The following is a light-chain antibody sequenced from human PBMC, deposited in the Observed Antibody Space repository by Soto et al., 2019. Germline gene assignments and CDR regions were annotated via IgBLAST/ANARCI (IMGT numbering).Light chain of an antibody. CDR3: SSYAGSSIFVV. J-gene: IGLJ2*01. CDR2: EVT. CDR1: SSDVGSYNL. V-gene: IGLV2-23*02. Sequence: QSALTQPASVSGSPGQSITISCTGTSSDVGSYNLVSWYQHLPGKAPKLMIFEVTKRPSGVSTRCSGSKSGNTASLTISGLQAEDEADDYCSSYAGSSIFVVFGGGTKLTVL.